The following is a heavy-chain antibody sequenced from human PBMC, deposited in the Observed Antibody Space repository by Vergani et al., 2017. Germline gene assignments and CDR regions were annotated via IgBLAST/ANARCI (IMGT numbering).Heavy chain of an antibody. CDR1: GYSFTSYW. CDR3: AGQTGYSSSWTSDNWFDP. Sequence: EVQLVQSGAEVKKPGESLKISCKGSGYSFTSYWIGWVRQMPGKGLEWMGIIYPGDSDTRYSPSFQGQVTISADKSISTAYLQWSSLKASDTAMYYCAGQTGYSSSWTSDNWFDPWGQGTLVTVSS. D-gene: IGHD6-13*01. V-gene: IGHV5-51*01. CDR2: IYPGDSDT. J-gene: IGHJ5*02.